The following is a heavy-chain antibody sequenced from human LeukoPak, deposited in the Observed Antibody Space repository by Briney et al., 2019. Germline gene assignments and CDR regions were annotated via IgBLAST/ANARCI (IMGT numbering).Heavy chain of an antibody. V-gene: IGHV4-39*07. Sequence: SETLSLTCTVSGGSISSSSYYWGWIRQPPGKGLEWIGSIYYSGSTYYNPSLKSRVTISIDRSKNQFSLKLSSVTAADTAVYYCARDSDPIVVGALDRWGQGTMVTVSS. CDR2: IYYSGST. D-gene: IGHD2-21*01. CDR3: ARDSDPIVVGALDR. CDR1: GGSISSSSYY. J-gene: IGHJ3*01.